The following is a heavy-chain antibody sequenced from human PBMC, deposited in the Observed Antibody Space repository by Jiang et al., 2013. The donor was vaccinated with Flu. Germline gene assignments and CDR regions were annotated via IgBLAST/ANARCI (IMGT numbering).Heavy chain of an antibody. J-gene: IGHJ3*02. D-gene: IGHD6-13*01. V-gene: IGHV3-33*08. CDR2: IWYDGSNK. CDR1: GFTFSSYG. Sequence: QLVESGGGVVQPGRSLRLSCAASGFTFSSYGMHWVRQAPGKGLEWVAVIWYDGSNKYYADSVKGRFTISRDNSKNTLYLQMNSLRAEDTAVYYCARDPRGSSRSAFDIWGQGTMVTVSS. CDR3: ARDPRGSSRSAFDI.